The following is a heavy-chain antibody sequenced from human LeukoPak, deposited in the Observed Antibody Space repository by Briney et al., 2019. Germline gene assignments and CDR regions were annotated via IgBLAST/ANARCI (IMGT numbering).Heavy chain of an antibody. Sequence: PSETLSLTCTVSGGSMSGYYWSWIRQPPGKGLEWIGYIYYSGSTNYTPSLKSRVTISVDTSKNQFSLKLSSATAADTAVYHCARAGGYNYPFDYWGHGTLVTVSS. D-gene: IGHD5-24*01. V-gene: IGHV4-59*01. CDR3: ARAGGYNYPFDY. CDR1: GGSMSGYY. CDR2: IYYSGST. J-gene: IGHJ4*01.